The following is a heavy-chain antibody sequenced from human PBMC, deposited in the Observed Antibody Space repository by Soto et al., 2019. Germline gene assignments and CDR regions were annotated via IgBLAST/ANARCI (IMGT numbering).Heavy chain of an antibody. CDR3: ATPPKNYYYYGMDV. V-gene: IGHV4-34*01. CDR1: GDCFSGYY. Sequence: QVQLQQWGAGVLKSSETLSLTCAVYGDCFSGYYWSWIRQPPGKGLEWIGEVSPSGITKYNPSLKSRVTISVDTSKSQFSLRLNSVTAADTALYYCATPPKNYYYYGMDVWGQGTTVTVSS. CDR2: VSPSGIT. J-gene: IGHJ6*02.